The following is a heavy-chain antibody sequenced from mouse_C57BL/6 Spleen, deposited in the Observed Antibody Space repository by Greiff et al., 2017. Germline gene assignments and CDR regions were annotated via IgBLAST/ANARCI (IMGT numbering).Heavy chain of an antibody. CDR1: GFTFSSYA. CDR3: TRETTVVATDY. CDR2: ISSGGDYI. Sequence: EVKLVESGEGLVKPGGSLKLSCAASGFTFSSYAMSWVRQTPEQRLEWVAYISSGGDYIYYADTVKGRFTISGDNARNTLYLQMSSLKSEDTAMYYCTRETTVVATDYWGQGTTLTVSS. V-gene: IGHV5-9-1*02. D-gene: IGHD1-1*01. J-gene: IGHJ2*01.